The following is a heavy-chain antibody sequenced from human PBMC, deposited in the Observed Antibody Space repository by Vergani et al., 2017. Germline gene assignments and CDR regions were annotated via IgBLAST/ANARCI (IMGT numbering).Heavy chain of an antibody. J-gene: IGHJ6*02. V-gene: IGHV4-39*01. D-gene: IGHD2-21*02. Sequence: QLQLQESVPGLVKPSETLSLTCTVSGASISSSSYYWGWIRQPPGKGLVWIVNIYYSVRTYYNPSLKTRVTISVDTSKNQFSLKMSSVTAADAAVYYCARHLAFCGGDCYPYYYGMDVWGQGTTVTVSS. CDR1: GASISSSSYY. CDR3: ARHLAFCGGDCYPYYYGMDV. CDR2: IYYSVRT.